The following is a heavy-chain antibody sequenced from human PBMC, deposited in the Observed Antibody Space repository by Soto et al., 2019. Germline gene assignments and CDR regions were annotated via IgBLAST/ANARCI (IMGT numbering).Heavy chain of an antibody. Sequence: QVQLQESGPGLVKPLGTLSLTCTVSGGSLSNYYWSWIRQPAGKGLEWIGHIYTTGNTIYTPSLKSRVTMSVDTSKNQFSLGLRSVTAADTAVYYCAREGVFSYAYDFDFWGQGTLVTVSS. CDR1: GGSLSNYY. D-gene: IGHD3-16*01. CDR2: IYTTGNT. CDR3: AREGVFSYAYDFDF. J-gene: IGHJ4*02. V-gene: IGHV4-4*07.